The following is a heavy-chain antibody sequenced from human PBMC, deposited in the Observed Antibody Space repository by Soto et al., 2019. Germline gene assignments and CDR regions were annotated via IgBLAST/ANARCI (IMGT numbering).Heavy chain of an antibody. J-gene: IGHJ4*02. CDR3: ARGPRRIVGAASRPYFDY. V-gene: IGHV4-34*01. CDR2: INHSGST. D-gene: IGHD1-26*01. CDR1: GGSFSGYY. Sequence: SETLSLTCAVYGGSFSGYYWSWIRQPPGKGLEWIGEINHSGSTNYNPSLKSRVTISVDTSKNQFSLKLSSVTAADTAVYYCARGPRRIVGAASRPYFDYWGQGTLVTVSS.